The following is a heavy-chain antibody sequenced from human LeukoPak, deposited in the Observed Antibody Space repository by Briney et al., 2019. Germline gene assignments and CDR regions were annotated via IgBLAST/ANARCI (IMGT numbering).Heavy chain of an antibody. J-gene: IGHJ4*02. V-gene: IGHV3-15*01. CDR3: STEDQRNS. CDR2: IRSETNGGTA. D-gene: IGHD1-1*01. CDR1: GFTFSSSS. Sequence: PGGSLRLSCAASGFTFSSSSMNWIRQAPGKGLEWVGRIRSETNGGTADYAAPVKGRFTISRDDSKNTVFLQMNSLSAEDTAVYYCSTEDQRNSWGQGTLVTVSS.